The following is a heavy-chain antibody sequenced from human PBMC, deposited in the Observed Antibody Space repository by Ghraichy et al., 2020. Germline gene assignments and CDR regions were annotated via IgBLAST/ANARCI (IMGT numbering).Heavy chain of an antibody. J-gene: IGHJ3*02. V-gene: IGHV1-18*01. D-gene: IGHD3-9*01. CDR1: GYTFTSYG. Sequence: ASVKVSCKASGYTFTSYGISWVRQAPGQGLEWMGWISAYNGNTNYAQKLQGRVTMTTDTSTSTAYIELRSLRSDDTAVYYCARSGYYDILTGYDAFDIWGQGTMVTVSS. CDR2: ISAYNGNT. CDR3: ARSGYYDILTGYDAFDI.